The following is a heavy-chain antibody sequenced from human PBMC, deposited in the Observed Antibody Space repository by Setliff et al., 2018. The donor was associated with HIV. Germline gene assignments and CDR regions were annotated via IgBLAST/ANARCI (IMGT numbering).Heavy chain of an antibody. V-gene: IGHV1-3*01. CDR1: GYTFTSYA. Sequence: ASVKVSCKASGYTFTSYAMHWVRQAPGQRLEWMGWINAGNGNTKYSQKFQGRVTITRDTSASTAYMELSSLRSEDTAVYYCARLNRWSIAVAGTHLYYYGMDVWGQGTTVTVFS. J-gene: IGHJ6*02. CDR2: INAGNGNT. CDR3: ARLNRWSIAVAGTHLYYYGMDV. D-gene: IGHD6-19*01.